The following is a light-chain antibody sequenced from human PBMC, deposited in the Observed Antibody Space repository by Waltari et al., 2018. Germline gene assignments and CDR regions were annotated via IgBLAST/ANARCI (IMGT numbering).Light chain of an antibody. V-gene: IGLV6-57*03. J-gene: IGLJ2*01. CDR2: EDN. CDR3: QSYDSDEGVV. CDR1: SDSIASTY. Sequence: NSLLTQPHSVSESPGNTVTISCTRTSDSIASTYLQWYQQRPGSAPTTVIFEDNQRPCGVPDRFSASIDTSSNSASLTISGLKTEDEALYYCQSYDSDEGVVFGGGTKLTVL.